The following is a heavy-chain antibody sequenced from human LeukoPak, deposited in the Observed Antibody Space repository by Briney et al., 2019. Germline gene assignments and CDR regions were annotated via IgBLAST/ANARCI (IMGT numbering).Heavy chain of an antibody. J-gene: IGHJ4*02. CDR2: IHYSGSI. CDR1: GGPINSYY. CDR3: ARVRALSYYDSSGDLYYFDY. V-gene: IGHV4-59*01. D-gene: IGHD3-22*01. Sequence: PSETLSLTCTVSGGPINSYYWSWLRQPPGKGLEWIGYIHYSGSIDYNPSLKSRVTISVDTSKNQFSLKLSSVTAADTAVYYCARVRALSYYDSSGDLYYFDYWGQGTLVTVSS.